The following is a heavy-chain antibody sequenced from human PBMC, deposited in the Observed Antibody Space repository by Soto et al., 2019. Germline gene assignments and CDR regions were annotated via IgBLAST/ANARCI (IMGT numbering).Heavy chain of an antibody. J-gene: IGHJ6*03. Sequence: QVQLQESGPGLVKPSETLSLTCAVSSDSVTSGWWSWVRQPPGKGLEWIGQIDYNGGTEYNPSLTSRVTISVDKSKNQLSLKVSSVTAADTAVYYCIRHGSYCMGVWGKGTTVTVSS. CDR3: IRHGSYCMGV. CDR1: SDSVTSGW. CDR2: IDYNGGT. V-gene: IGHV4-4*02.